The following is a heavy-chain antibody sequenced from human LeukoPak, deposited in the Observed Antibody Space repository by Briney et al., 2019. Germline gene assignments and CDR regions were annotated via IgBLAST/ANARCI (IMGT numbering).Heavy chain of an antibody. V-gene: IGHV4-61*02. Sequence: PSETLSLTCTVSGDSMSGGNYYWSWIRQPAGKGLEWIGRIYTSGSTNYNPSLKSRVTISVGTSKNQFSLKLSSVTAADTAVYYCARDRYYYDSSGFDFWGQGTLVTVSS. CDR2: IYTSGST. D-gene: IGHD3-22*01. J-gene: IGHJ5*01. CDR1: GDSMSGGNYY. CDR3: ARDRYYYDSSGFDF.